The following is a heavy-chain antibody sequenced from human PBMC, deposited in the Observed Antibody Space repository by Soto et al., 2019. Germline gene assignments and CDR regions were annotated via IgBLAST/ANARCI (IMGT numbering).Heavy chain of an antibody. CDR3: ARVGVVVVLMDDAFDI. D-gene: IGHD2-2*01. J-gene: IGHJ3*02. CDR2: TYYRSKWYN. CDR1: GDSVSSNSAA. V-gene: IGHV6-1*01. Sequence: SQTLSLTCAISGDSVSSNSAAWNWIRQSPSRGLEWLGRTYYRSKWYNDYAVSVKSRITINPDTSKNQFSLQLNSVTPEDTAVYYCARVGVVVVLMDDAFDIWGQGTMVAASS.